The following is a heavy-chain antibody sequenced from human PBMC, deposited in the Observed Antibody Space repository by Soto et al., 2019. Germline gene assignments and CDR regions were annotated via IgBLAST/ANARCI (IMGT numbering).Heavy chain of an antibody. D-gene: IGHD6-13*01. J-gene: IGHJ6*02. V-gene: IGHV1-69*12. CDR2: IVPIFGTP. Sequence: QVQLVQSGAEVKKPGSSVKVSCKASGGTFSSYAISWVRQAPGQGLEWMGGIVPIFGTPNYAQKFQGRVTITADESTSTAYMELSTLRSEDAAVYYCASSRKDYYYYGMDVWGQGTTVTVSS. CDR3: ASSRKDYYYYGMDV. CDR1: GGTFSSYA.